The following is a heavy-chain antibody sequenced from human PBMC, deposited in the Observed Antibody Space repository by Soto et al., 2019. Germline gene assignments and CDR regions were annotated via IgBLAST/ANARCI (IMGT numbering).Heavy chain of an antibody. CDR2: IYHSGST. D-gene: IGHD6-19*01. CDR1: GGSISSSNG. V-gene: IGHV4-4*02. CDR3: ARKGSQGSGWYANYFAY. Sequence: SETLSLTCGVSGGSISSSNGWSWVRQPPGKGLEWIGEIYHSGSTNYNPSLKSRVTISVDKSKNQFSLKLSSVTAADTAVYYCARKGSQGSGWYANYFAYWGQGTLVTVSS. J-gene: IGHJ4*02.